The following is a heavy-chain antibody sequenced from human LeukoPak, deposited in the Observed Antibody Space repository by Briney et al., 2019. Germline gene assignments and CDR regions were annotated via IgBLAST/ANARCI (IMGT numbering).Heavy chain of an antibody. V-gene: IGHV3-30*02. CDR1: GFTFTNYG. D-gene: IGHD6-19*01. J-gene: IGHJ4*02. CDR2: IPYDVSKT. Sequence: GGSLRLSCAASGFTFTNYGMHWVRQAPGKGLEWVSFIPYDVSKTYYADCVKGRFTISRDNSKNTLYVQMDRLRAEDTGVHYCAKDNSGPDYWGQGTLVTVSS. CDR3: AKDNSGPDY.